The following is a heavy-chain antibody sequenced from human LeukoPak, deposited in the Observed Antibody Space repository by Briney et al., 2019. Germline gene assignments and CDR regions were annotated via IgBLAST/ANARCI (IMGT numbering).Heavy chain of an antibody. J-gene: IGHJ6*02. V-gene: IGHV4-30-2*01. Sequence: SETLSLTYAVSGGSISSGGYSWSWIRQPPGKGLEWIGYIYHSGSTYYNPSLKSRVTISVDRSKNQFSLKLSSVTAADTAVYYCARYYYYGMDVWGQGTTVTVSS. CDR1: GGSISSGGYS. CDR3: ARYYYYGMDV. CDR2: IYHSGST.